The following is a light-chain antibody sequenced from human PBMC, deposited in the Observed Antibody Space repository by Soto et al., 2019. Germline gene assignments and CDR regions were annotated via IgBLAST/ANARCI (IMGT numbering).Light chain of an antibody. CDR2: AAS. Sequence: DIQMTQSPSALSASVGDRVTITCRASLPISNYLAWYQQKPVKIPNLLIYAASTLQAGVPSRFSGSGSGTDFTLTIRRLEPEDSAVFYCHLYGASPPTFGQGTKVDIK. CDR3: HLYGASPPT. J-gene: IGKJ1*01. V-gene: IGKV1-27*01. CDR1: LPISNY.